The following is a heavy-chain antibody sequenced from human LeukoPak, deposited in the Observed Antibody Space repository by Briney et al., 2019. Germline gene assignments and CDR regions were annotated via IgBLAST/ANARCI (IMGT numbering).Heavy chain of an antibody. Sequence: ASVKVSCKASGYTFSSYGISWVRQAPGQGLEWMGWMNPNSGVTGYVEKFQGRVTMTRDTSITTAYMELSSLRSEDTAVYYCTRSGFGGGVHFDYWGQGTPVTVSS. V-gene: IGHV1-8*02. CDR3: TRSGFGGGVHFDY. J-gene: IGHJ4*02. D-gene: IGHD3-16*01. CDR1: GYTFSSYG. CDR2: MNPNSGVT.